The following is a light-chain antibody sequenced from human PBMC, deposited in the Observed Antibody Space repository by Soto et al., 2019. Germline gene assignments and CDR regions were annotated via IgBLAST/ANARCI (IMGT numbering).Light chain of an antibody. CDR1: QSVGSY. Sequence: VLTQSPATLSLSPGERATLSCRASQSVGSYLAWYRQKPGQAPRLLISGASNRAPGIPARFSGSGSGTEFTLTISSLEPEDFAVYYCQQRNNWPPTWTFGQGTKV. CDR2: GAS. V-gene: IGKV3-11*01. J-gene: IGKJ1*01. CDR3: QQRNNWPPTWT.